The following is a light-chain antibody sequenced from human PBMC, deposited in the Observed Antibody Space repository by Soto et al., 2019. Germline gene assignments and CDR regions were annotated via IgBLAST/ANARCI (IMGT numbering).Light chain of an antibody. CDR2: GTS. J-gene: IGKJ1*01. CDR3: QEFGSSWFT. Sequence: EHVLTQSPGTLSLSPGERATLSCRASHSIGSSYLAWYQQKPGHAPRLIIYGTSNTATGIPNRFSCSGSGTDFTLNIGRLEPADLAAYYCQEFGSSWFTFGQGTKVEIK. V-gene: IGKV3-20*01. CDR1: HSIGSSY.